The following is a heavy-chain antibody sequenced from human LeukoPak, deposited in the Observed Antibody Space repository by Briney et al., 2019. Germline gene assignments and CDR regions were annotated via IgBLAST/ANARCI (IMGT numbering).Heavy chain of an antibody. J-gene: IGHJ6*02. Sequence: GGSLRLSCAASGFTFSSYAMSWVRQAPGKGLEWVSAISGSGGSTYYADSVKGRFTISRDNSKNTLYLQMNSLRAEDTAVYYCAKERVGATTYGYYYYGMDVWGQGTTVTVSS. D-gene: IGHD1-26*01. CDR1: GFTFSSYA. CDR2: ISGSGGST. V-gene: IGHV3-23*01. CDR3: AKERVGATTYGYYYYGMDV.